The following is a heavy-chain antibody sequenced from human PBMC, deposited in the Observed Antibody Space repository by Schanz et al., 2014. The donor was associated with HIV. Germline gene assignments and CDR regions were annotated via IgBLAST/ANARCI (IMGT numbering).Heavy chain of an antibody. CDR3: ARGYCSGGTCYSGDY. D-gene: IGHD2-15*01. V-gene: IGHV1-18*01. Sequence: QVQLVQSGAEVKKPWTSVKVSCKTSGGAFNNYAISWLRQAPGQGFEWMGWISGYIGNTNYAQNLQGRVTMTADTFTSTAYMELRSLTSDDTAVYYCARGYCSGGTCYSGDYWGQGTLVTVSS. J-gene: IGHJ4*02. CDR1: GGAFNNYA. CDR2: ISGYIGNT.